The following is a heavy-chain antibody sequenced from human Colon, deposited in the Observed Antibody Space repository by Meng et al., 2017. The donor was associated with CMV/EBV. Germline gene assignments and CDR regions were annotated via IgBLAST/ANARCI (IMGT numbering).Heavy chain of an antibody. J-gene: IGHJ6*02. CDR2: VMPNLGTA. D-gene: IGHD3-10*01. V-gene: IGHV1-69*08. Sequence: SVKVSCKASGVTFSTYSISWVRQAPGQGLEWMGRVMPNLGTANYSEKFQGRVTFSADTSTSTGYMVLSSLRSDDTAVYYCGRGINMGISYYYGMDVWGQGTTVTVSS. CDR1: GVTFSTYS. CDR3: GRGINMGISYYYGMDV.